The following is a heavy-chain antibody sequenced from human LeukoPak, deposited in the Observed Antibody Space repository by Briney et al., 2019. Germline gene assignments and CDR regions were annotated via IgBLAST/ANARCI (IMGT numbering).Heavy chain of an antibody. V-gene: IGHV3-9*01. CDR3: AKDRGGSSQLGDAFDV. Sequence: GGSLRLSCAASGFTFDEYAMHWVRQAPGKGVEWVSGISYGSDTIVYVDSVKGRFTISRDNAKNSLYLQMNSLRTDDTALYYCAKDRGGSSQLGDAFDVWGQGTMVSVSS. D-gene: IGHD2-15*01. CDR1: GFTFDEYA. J-gene: IGHJ3*01. CDR2: ISYGSDTI.